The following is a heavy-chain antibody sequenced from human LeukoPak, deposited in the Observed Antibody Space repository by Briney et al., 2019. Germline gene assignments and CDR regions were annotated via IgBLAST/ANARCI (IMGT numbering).Heavy chain of an antibody. J-gene: IGHJ6*03. D-gene: IGHD4-17*01. CDR3: ARGTTVTTLWYYYYYYYMDV. V-gene: IGHV4-59*12. CDR2: IYYSGST. Sequence: SETLSLTCTVSGGSISSYYWSWIRQPPGKGLEWIGYIYYSGSTNYNPSLKSRVTISVDTSKNQFSLKLSSVTAADTAVYYCARGTTVTTLWYYYYYYYMDVWGKGTTVTISS. CDR1: GGSISSYY.